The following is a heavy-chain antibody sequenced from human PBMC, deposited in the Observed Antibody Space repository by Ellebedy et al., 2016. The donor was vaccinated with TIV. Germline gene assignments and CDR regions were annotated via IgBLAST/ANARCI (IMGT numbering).Heavy chain of an antibody. CDR1: GFTFSSYW. J-gene: IGHJ6*02. V-gene: IGHV3-74*01. CDR2: INSDGSST. CDR3: AREDDTAIYGMDV. Sequence: GESLKISCAASGFTFSSYWMHWVRQAPGKGLVWVSRINSDGSSTSYADSVKGRFTISRDNAKNTLYLQMNSLRAEDTAVYYCAREDDTAIYGMDVWGQGTTVTVSS. D-gene: IGHD5-18*01.